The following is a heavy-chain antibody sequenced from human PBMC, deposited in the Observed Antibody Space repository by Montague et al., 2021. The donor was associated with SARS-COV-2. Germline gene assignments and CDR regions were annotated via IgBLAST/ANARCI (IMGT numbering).Heavy chain of an antibody. V-gene: IGHV4-34*01. CDR1: GGSFSGYY. J-gene: IGHJ5*02. Sequence: SDTLSLICAVYGGSFSGYYWSWIRQPPGKGLEWIGEINHSGSTNYNPSLKSRVTISVDTSKNQFSLKLSSVTAADTAVYYCARGRYSSSWYGAKNWFDPWGQGTLVTVSS. CDR3: ARGRYSSSWYGAKNWFDP. CDR2: INHSGST. D-gene: IGHD6-13*01.